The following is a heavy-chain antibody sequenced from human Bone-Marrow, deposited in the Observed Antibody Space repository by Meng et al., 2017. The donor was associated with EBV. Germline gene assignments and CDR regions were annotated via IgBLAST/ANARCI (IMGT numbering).Heavy chain of an antibody. CDR2: INHSGST. CDR3: ARVWGPAAMPRRLGWYFDV. J-gene: IGHJ2*01. Sequence: VQVHRWGAGLWKPSAALFLSCAVYGGFFSGYYWSWIRQPPGKGLEWIGEINHSGSTNYNPSLKSRVTILVDTSKNQFSLKLSSVTAADTAVYYCARVWGPAAMPRRLGWYFDVWGRGTLVTVSS. CDR1: GGFFSGYY. V-gene: IGHV4-34*01. D-gene: IGHD2-2*01.